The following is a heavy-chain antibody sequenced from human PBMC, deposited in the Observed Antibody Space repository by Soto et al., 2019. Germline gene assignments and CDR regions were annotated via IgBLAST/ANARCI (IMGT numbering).Heavy chain of an antibody. Sequence: QVQLEESGPGLVKPSGTLSLTCAVSGGSIGSSNWWSWVRQPPGKGLEWIGEIYDSGSTNYNPSLKSRVTTSLDKSKNPFSLKLSTVTAADTAVYYCARLTTYDILNKSDYWGQGSLVTVSS. CDR2: IYDSGST. J-gene: IGHJ4*02. V-gene: IGHV4-4*02. CDR1: GGSIGSSNW. CDR3: ARLTTYDILNKSDY. D-gene: IGHD3-9*01.